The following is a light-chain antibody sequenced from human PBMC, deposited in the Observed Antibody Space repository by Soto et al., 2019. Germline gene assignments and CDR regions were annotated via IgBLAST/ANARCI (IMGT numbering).Light chain of an antibody. CDR1: TRDVGSYNL. V-gene: IGLV2-14*01. CDR3: SAYTPTSTLV. Sequence: QSALTQPASVSGSPGQSITIACTGTTRDVGSYNLVSWYQQRPGEAPKLIISEVRNRPSGISYRFTGSKSGNTASLTISGLQAEAEADYCFSAYTPTSTLVFGGGTKLTV. J-gene: IGLJ3*02. CDR2: EVR.